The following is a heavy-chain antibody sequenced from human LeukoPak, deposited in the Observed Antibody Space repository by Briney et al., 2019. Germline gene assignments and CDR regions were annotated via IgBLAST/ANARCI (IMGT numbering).Heavy chain of an antibody. CDR3: ARDGIQLWFGGDQGNWFDP. CDR1: GYTFTSYA. Sequence: GASVKVSCKASGYTFTSYAMHWVRQAPGQRLEWMGWINAGNGNTKYSQEFQGRVTMTRDTSISTAYMELSRLRSDDTAVYYCARDGIQLWFGGDQGNWFDPWGQGTLVTVSS. CDR2: INAGNGNT. D-gene: IGHD5-18*01. J-gene: IGHJ5*02. V-gene: IGHV1-3*01.